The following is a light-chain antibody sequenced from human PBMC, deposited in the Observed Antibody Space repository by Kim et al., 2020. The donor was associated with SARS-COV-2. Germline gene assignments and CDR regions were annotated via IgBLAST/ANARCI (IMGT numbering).Light chain of an antibody. CDR1: KLGNQY. V-gene: IGLV3-1*01. CDR3: QVWVNTTVL. J-gene: IGLJ2*01. Sequence: SYELTQPPSVSVSPGQTASITCSGDKLGNQYVSWYQQKAGQAPLLVISQDAKWPSGIPERFSGSNSGNTATLTITGTQAMDEADYYCQVWVNTTVLFGGGTQLTVL. CDR2: QDA.